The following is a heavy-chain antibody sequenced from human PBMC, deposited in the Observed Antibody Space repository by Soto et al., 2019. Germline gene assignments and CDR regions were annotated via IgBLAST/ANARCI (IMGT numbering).Heavy chain of an antibody. V-gene: IGHV3-33*05. CDR2: ILYNGTIK. CDR1: GFTFGSYG. CDR3: AREMTTNPFEY. Sequence: AGSLRLSCVASGFTFGSYGMHWVRQAPGKGLEWVAYILYNGTIKSYGDSVKGRFIISRDNTKSTMYLQMNSLRAEDTATYHCAREMTTNPFEYWGQGALVTVSS. D-gene: IGHD4-17*01. J-gene: IGHJ4*02.